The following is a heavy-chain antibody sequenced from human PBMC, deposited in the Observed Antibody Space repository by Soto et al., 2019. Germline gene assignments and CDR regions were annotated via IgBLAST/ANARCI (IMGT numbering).Heavy chain of an antibody. CDR2: ISYDGSNK. CDR1: GFTFSSYA. CDR3: ARDYLDSSGYYYPGIDY. D-gene: IGHD3-22*01. J-gene: IGHJ4*02. V-gene: IGHV3-30-3*01. Sequence: PGGSLRLSCAASGFTFSSYAMHWVRQAPGKGLEWVAVISYDGSNKYYADSVKGRFTISRDNSKNTLYLQMNSLRAEDTAVYYCARDYLDSSGYYYPGIDYWGQGTLVTVSS.